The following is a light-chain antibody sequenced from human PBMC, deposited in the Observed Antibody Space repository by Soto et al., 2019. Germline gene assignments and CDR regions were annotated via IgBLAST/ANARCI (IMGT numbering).Light chain of an antibody. J-gene: IGKJ1*01. CDR2: AAS. Sequence: DIQMTKSPSSLSASIGDRATITCRTSQDISNSLAWYQQKPGKAPKLLIFAASTLQSGVPSRFSGGGSGTEFTLTISSLQPEDVATYYCQKYNFAPWTFGQGTKVEI. V-gene: IGKV1-27*01. CDR1: QDISNS. CDR3: QKYNFAPWT.